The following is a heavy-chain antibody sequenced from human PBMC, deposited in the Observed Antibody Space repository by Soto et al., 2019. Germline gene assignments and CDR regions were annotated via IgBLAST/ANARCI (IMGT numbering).Heavy chain of an antibody. CDR3: ARGLNFWSGYYSYYYYYMDV. D-gene: IGHD3-3*01. Sequence: SETLSLTCAVYGGSFSGYYWSWIRQPPGKGLERIGEINHSGSTNYNPSLKSRVTISVDTSKNQFSLKLSSVTAADTAVYYFARGLNFWSGYYSYYYYYMDVWGKGTTVTVSS. V-gene: IGHV4-34*01. CDR1: GGSFSGYY. J-gene: IGHJ6*03. CDR2: INHSGST.